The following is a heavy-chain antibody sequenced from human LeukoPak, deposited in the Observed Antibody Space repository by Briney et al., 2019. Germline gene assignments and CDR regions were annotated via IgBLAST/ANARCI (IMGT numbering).Heavy chain of an antibody. CDR3: ARDVVFGVVIIRAFDI. D-gene: IGHD3-3*01. CDR2: ISSSSSYI. CDR1: GFTFSSYS. J-gene: IGHJ3*02. Sequence: GGSLRLSCAASGFTFSSYSMNWVRQAPGKGLEWVSSISSSSSYIYYADSVKGRFTISRDNAKNSLYLQMNSLRAEDTAVYYCARDVVFGVVIIRAFDIWGQGTVVTVSS. V-gene: IGHV3-21*01.